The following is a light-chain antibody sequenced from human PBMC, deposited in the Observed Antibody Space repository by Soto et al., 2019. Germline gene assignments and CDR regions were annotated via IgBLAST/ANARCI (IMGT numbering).Light chain of an antibody. CDR2: GAS. J-gene: IGKJ1*01. V-gene: IGKV3-15*01. Sequence: EIVMTQSPGTLSVSPGERVTLSCRASQSVSGHLAWYQQKPGQAPRLIISGASTRSTGVPARFTGSGSGTEFTLTISSLQSEDVAVYYCHQYHYWWTFGRATKVEIK. CDR1: QSVSGH. CDR3: HQYHYWWT.